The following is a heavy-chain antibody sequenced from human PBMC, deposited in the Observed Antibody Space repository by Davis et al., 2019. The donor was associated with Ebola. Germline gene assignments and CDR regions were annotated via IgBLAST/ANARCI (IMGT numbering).Heavy chain of an antibody. V-gene: IGHV3-48*02. CDR1: GFSFSYHS. CDR3: ARANNWKTEYFDY. J-gene: IGHJ4*02. CDR2: ISGSSDTI. D-gene: IGHD1-20*01. Sequence: GESLNISCAASGFSFSYHSMNWVRQAPAKGLEWVSYISGSSDTIYYADSVKGRFTISRDNAKNSLYLQMNSLRDEDTAVYYCARANNWKTEYFDYWGQGTLVTVSS.